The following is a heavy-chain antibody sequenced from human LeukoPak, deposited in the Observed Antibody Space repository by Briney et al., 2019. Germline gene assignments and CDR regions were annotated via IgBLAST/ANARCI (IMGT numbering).Heavy chain of an antibody. D-gene: IGHD2-15*01. V-gene: IGHV4-61*05. J-gene: IGHJ4*02. Sequence: SETLSLTCTVSGGSISSDFYHWDWIRQPPGKGLEWIGYIYYSGSTNYNPSLKSRVTISVDTSKNQFSLNLSSVTAADTAVYYCARQARYCGGGTCSDSWGQGTLVTVSS. CDR1: GGSISSDFYH. CDR2: IYYSGST. CDR3: ARQARYCGGGTCSDS.